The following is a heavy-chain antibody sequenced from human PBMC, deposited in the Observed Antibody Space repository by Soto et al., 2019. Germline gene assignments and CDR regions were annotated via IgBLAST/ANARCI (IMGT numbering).Heavy chain of an antibody. D-gene: IGHD3-10*01. CDR3: AKEYGSGSYYAPFGY. Sequence: GGSLRLSCAASGFTFSSYGMHWVRQAPGKGLEWVAVISYDGSNKYYADSVKGRFTISRDNSKNTLYLQMNSLRAEDTAVYYCAKEYGSGSYYAPFGYWGQGTLVTVSS. CDR1: GFTFSSYG. CDR2: ISYDGSNK. V-gene: IGHV3-30*18. J-gene: IGHJ4*02.